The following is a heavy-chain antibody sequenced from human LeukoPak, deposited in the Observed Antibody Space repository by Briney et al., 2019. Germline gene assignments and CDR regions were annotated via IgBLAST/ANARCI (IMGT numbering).Heavy chain of an antibody. Sequence: ASVKVSCKVSGYTLTELSMHWVRQAPGKGLEWMGGFDPEDGETIYAQKFQGRVTMTEDTSTDTAYMELSSLRSEDTAVYYCARDPGVPGYYYYYMDVWGKGTTVTVSS. V-gene: IGHV1-24*01. D-gene: IGHD1-14*01. CDR1: GYTLTELS. CDR3: ARDPGVPGYYYYYMDV. CDR2: FDPEDGET. J-gene: IGHJ6*03.